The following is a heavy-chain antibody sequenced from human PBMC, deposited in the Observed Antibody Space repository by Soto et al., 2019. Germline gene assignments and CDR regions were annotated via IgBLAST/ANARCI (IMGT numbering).Heavy chain of an antibody. V-gene: IGHV3-64*01. CDR2: ISSNGDST. Sequence: LRLSCAASGFTFSSSAMHWVRQAPGKGLEYVSAISSNGDSTYYVNSVKGRFTISRDNSKDTLYLQMGSLRAEDMAVYYCARNGYCSSTSCYYVLDIWGQGTMVTVSS. CDR3: ARNGYCSSTSCYYVLDI. J-gene: IGHJ3*02. CDR1: GFTFSSSA. D-gene: IGHD2-2*01.